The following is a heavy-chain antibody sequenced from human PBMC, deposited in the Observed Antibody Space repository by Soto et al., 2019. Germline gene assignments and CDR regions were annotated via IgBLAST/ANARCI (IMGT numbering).Heavy chain of an antibody. V-gene: IGHV1-8*01. CDR2: MNPNSGNT. CDR1: GYTFTSYD. J-gene: IGHJ3*02. D-gene: IGHD3-9*01. CDR3: ASLDTYYDILTGAPDAFDI. Sequence: ASVKVSCKASGYTFTSYDINWVRQATGQGLEWMGWMNPNSGNTGYAQKFQGRVTMTRKTSISTAYMELSSLRSEDTAVYYCASLDTYYDILTGAPDAFDIWGQGTMVTVSS.